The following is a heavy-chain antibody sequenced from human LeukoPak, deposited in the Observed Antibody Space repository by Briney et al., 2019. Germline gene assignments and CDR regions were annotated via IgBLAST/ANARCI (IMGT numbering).Heavy chain of an antibody. CDR1: GGSFSGYY. CDR3: ARGRRRIAARFDY. CDR2: INHSGST. Sequence: SETLSLTCAVYGGSFSGYYWSWIRQPPGKGLEWIGEINHSGSTNYNPSLKSRVTISVDTSKDQFSLKLSSVTAADTAVYYCARGRRRIAARFDYWGQGTLVTASS. D-gene: IGHD6-6*01. J-gene: IGHJ4*02. V-gene: IGHV4-34*01.